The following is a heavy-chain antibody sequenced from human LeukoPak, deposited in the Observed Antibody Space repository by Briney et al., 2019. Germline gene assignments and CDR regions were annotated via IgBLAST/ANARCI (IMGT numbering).Heavy chain of an antibody. V-gene: IGHV3-33*06. CDR2: IWYDGSNK. D-gene: IGHD3-10*01. CDR3: AKESDYYGSGSSVRRYFDY. Sequence: GGSLRLSCAASGFTFSSYGMHWVRQAPGKGLVWVAVIWYDGSNKYYADSVKGRFTISRDNSKNTLYLQMNSLRAEDTAVYYCAKESDYYGSGSSVRRYFDYWGQGTLVTVSS. J-gene: IGHJ4*02. CDR1: GFTFSSYG.